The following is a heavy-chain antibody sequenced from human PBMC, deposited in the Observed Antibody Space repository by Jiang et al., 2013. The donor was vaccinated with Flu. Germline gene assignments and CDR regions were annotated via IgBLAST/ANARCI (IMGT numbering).Heavy chain of an antibody. D-gene: IGHD1-7*01. J-gene: IGHJ6*01. V-gene: IGHV5-51*01. Sequence: SGAEVKKPGESLKISCETSGYTFSSYPIVWVRQRPGKGLEWMGTISPGDSDVTYSPSFQGHVTMSADKSTSIAYLQWSRLKASDTAMYYCARHRTGTTVGNYYGLDVVGHEGPRSPSS. CDR3: ARHRTGTTVGNYYGLDV. CDR2: ISPGDSDV. CDR1: GYTFSSYP.